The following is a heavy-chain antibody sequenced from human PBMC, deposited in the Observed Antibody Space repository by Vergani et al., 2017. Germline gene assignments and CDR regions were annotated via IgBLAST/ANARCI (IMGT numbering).Heavy chain of an antibody. CDR3: AKSGWLQHFGAHYFDS. CDR2: LTASGSGI. D-gene: IGHD5-24*01. Sequence: EVQLLESGGDLVQPGGSLRLSCAASGFTFNHYAMNWVRQAPGKGLEWVSGLTASGSGISYADSVRGRFTISRDNSKNTLFLQMDSLRAEDTAVYYCAKSGWLQHFGAHYFDSWGQGMLVTVSS. CDR1: GFTFNHYA. J-gene: IGHJ4*02. V-gene: IGHV3-23*01.